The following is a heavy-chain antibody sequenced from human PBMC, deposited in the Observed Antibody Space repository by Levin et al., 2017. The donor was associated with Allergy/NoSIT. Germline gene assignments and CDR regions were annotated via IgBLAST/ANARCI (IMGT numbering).Heavy chain of an antibody. J-gene: IGHJ5*02. CDR3: ARGDRGGTYTFKFNWFDP. CDR2: ISHTGST. Sequence: SETLSLTCTVSGDSLRTYYWSWLRQPPGKGLEWIGHISHTGSTNYNPSLESRVEMSVDTSKNQFSLKLQFVSTADTAVYYCARGDRGGTYTFKFNWFDPWGQGTLATVSS. CDR1: GDSLRTYY. V-gene: IGHV4-59*01. D-gene: IGHD2-15*01.